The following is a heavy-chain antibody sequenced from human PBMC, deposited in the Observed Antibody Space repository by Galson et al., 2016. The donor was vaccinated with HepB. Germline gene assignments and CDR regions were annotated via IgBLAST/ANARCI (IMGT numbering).Heavy chain of an antibody. D-gene: IGHD1-7*01. CDR1: GGTFSSDA. J-gene: IGHJ4*02. Sequence: SVKVSCKASGGTFSSDAISWVRQAPGQGLEWMGGIIPIFGTTKYAQQFQGRVTITADESTGPAYMELSSLRSEDTAVYYCASQITGTAGPLVRLLGRKPLKILGYFASWGQGTLVTVSS. CDR3: ASQITGTAGPLVRLLGRKPLKILGYFAS. CDR2: IIPIFGTT. V-gene: IGHV1-69*13.